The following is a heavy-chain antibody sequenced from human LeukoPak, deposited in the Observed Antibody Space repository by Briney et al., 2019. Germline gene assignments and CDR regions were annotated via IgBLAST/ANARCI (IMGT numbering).Heavy chain of an antibody. V-gene: IGHV3-30*18. CDR3: AKELDY. CDR1: GFTFSSYG. J-gene: IGHJ4*02. CDR2: ISYDGSNK. Sequence: PGGSLRLSCAASGFTFSSYGMHWVRQAPGKGLEWVAVISYDGSNKYYADSVKGRFTISRDNSKNTLYLQMNSLRAEDTAVYYCAKELDYWGQGTLVTVSS.